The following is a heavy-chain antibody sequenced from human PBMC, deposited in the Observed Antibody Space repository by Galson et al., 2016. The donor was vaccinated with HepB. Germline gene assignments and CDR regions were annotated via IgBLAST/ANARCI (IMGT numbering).Heavy chain of an antibody. CDR3: ARESGFDWFVDY. J-gene: IGHJ4*02. Sequence: SLRLSCAASGFTVSSNYMSWVRQAPGKGLEWVSYISSSSRTIYYADSVKGRFTISRDNAKNSLYLQMNSMRDEDTAMYYCARESGFDWFVDYWGQGTLVTVSS. V-gene: IGHV3-48*02. D-gene: IGHD3-9*01. CDR2: ISSSSRTI. CDR1: GFTVSSNY.